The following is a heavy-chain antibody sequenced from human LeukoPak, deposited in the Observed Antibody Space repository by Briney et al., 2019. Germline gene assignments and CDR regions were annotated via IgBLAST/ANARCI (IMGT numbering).Heavy chain of an antibody. J-gene: IGHJ4*02. V-gene: IGHV3-7*03. CDR3: ASPKAPSGSYGDFDY. Sequence: GGSLRLSCTASGFTFSSYWMSWVRQAPGKGLEWVANIKQDGSEKYYVDSVKGRFTISRDNAKNSLYLQMNSLRAEDTAVYYCASPKAPSGSYGDFDYWGQGTLVTVSS. D-gene: IGHD1-26*01. CDR2: IKQDGSEK. CDR1: GFTFSSYW.